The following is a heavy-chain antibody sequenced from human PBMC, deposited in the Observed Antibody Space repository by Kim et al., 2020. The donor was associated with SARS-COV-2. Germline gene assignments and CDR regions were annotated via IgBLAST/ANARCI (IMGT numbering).Heavy chain of an antibody. D-gene: IGHD6-13*01. Sequence: YSAGAVKGRFTTHRDNSKITRYLQMNSRGAEDTAVYYCARETSSWLRYFDYWGQGTLVTVSS. J-gene: IGHJ4*02. V-gene: IGHV3-33*01. CDR3: ARETSSWLRYFDY.